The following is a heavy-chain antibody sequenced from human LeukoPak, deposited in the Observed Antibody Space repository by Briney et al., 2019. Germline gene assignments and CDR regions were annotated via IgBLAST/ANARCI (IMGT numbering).Heavy chain of an antibody. CDR3: AGGDERVFRDAFDI. CDR1: GYTFTGYY. J-gene: IGHJ3*02. CDR2: INPNSGGT. D-gene: IGHD3-16*01. V-gene: IGHV1-2*02. Sequence: ASVKVSCKTSGYTFTGYYMHWVRQAPGQGLEWMGWINPNSGGTNYAQKFQGRVTMTRDTSISTAYMELSRLRSDDTAVYYCAGGDERVFRDAFDIWGQGTMVTVSS.